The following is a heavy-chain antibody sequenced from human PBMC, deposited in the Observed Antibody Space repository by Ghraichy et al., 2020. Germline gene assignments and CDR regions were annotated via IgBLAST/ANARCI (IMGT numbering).Heavy chain of an antibody. D-gene: IGHD2-15*01. CDR2: ISYDGIDK. CDR3: AREEMECSGGTCYSRGFDY. V-gene: IGHV3-30*04. CDR1: GFTFSNYA. J-gene: IGHJ4*02. Sequence: GESLNISCVASGFTFSNYAMHWVRQAPGEGLEWVAFISYDGIDKYYADSVKGRFTISRDNSKNTLFLQMNSLRGDDTAVYYCAREEMECSGGTCYSRGFDYWGQGSLVTVSS.